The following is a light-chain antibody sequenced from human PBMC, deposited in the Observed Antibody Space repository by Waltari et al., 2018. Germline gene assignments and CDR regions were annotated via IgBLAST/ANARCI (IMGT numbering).Light chain of an antibody. CDR1: QSVSRS. CDR3: QQRSNWPPALT. Sequence: EIVLTQSPATLSLSPGERATLSCRASQSVSRSLAWYQQKPGQAPRLLIYDASNRATGIPARFSGSGSGTDFTLTISSLESEDFAIYYCQQRSNWPPALTFGGGTKVQIK. CDR2: DAS. V-gene: IGKV3-11*01. J-gene: IGKJ4*01.